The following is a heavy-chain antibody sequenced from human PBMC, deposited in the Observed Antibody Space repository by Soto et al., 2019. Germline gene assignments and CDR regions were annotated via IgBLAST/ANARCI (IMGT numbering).Heavy chain of an antibody. CDR3: AKEIGATRRLYLDY. J-gene: IGHJ4*02. CDR1: GLTFGGYG. CDR2: ITGSGTIT. V-gene: IGHV3-23*01. Sequence: PGESLKISCGASGLTFGGYGMTWVRQSPGKGLEWVSTITGSGTITYHADSVKGRFTISRDNSKNTLYLQMNSLRVEDTAVYYCAKEIGATRRLYLDYWGRGSLVTVSS. D-gene: IGHD3-16*01.